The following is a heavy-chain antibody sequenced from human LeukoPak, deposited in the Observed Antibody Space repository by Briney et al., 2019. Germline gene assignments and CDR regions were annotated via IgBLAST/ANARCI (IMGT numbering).Heavy chain of an antibody. CDR2: ISYDGSNK. CDR1: GFTFSSYA. CDR3: ARERYGEQYFDY. V-gene: IGHV3-30-3*01. D-gene: IGHD4-17*01. J-gene: IGHJ4*02. Sequence: PGGSLRLSCAASGFTFSSYAMHWVRQAPGKGLEWVAVISYDGSNKYYADSVKGRFTISRDNSKNTLYLQMNSLRAEDTAVYYCARERYGEQYFDYWGQGTLVTVSS.